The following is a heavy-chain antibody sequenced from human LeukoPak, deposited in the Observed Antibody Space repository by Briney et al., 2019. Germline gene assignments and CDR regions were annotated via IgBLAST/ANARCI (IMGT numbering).Heavy chain of an antibody. V-gene: IGHV1-69*06. CDR1: GGTFSSYA. Sequence: GASVKVSCKASGGTFSSYAISWVRQAPGRGLEWMGGIIPIFGTANYAQKFQGRVTITADKSTSTAYMELSSLRSEDTAVYYCARDHGYSYGWDYYYMDVWGKGTTVTVSS. D-gene: IGHD5-18*01. CDR3: ARDHGYSYGWDYYYMDV. J-gene: IGHJ6*03. CDR2: IIPIFGTA.